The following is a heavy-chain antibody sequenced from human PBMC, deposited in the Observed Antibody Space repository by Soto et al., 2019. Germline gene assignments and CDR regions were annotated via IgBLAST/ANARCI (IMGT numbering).Heavy chain of an antibody. CDR2: INPNSGGT. Sequence: ASVKVSCKASGYTFTGYYMHWVRQAPGQGLEWMGWINPNSGGTNYAQKFQGWVTMTRDTSISTAYMELSRLRSDDTAVYYCARYQEVSSSWYEDYYYGMDVWGQGTTVTVSS. D-gene: IGHD6-13*01. CDR3: ARYQEVSSSWYEDYYYGMDV. J-gene: IGHJ6*02. CDR1: GYTFTGYY. V-gene: IGHV1-2*04.